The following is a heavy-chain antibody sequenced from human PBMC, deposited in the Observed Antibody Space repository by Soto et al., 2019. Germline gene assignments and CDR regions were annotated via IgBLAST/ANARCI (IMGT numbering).Heavy chain of an antibody. Sequence: QVQLQESGPGLVKPSQTLSLTCTVSGGSISSGDYYWSWIRQPPGKGLEWIGYIYYSGSTYYNPSLKSRVTISVDTSKNHFSLKLSSVTAADPAVYFCARARWAEFDEFDYWGQGTLVTVSS. CDR3: ARARWAEFDEFDY. CDR1: GGSISSGDYY. V-gene: IGHV4-30-4*01. CDR2: IYYSGST. J-gene: IGHJ4*02.